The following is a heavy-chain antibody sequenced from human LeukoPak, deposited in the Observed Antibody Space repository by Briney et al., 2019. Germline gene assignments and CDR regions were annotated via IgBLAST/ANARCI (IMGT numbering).Heavy chain of an antibody. CDR2: IYYSRST. J-gene: IGHJ4*02. Sequence: SETLSLTCTVSGGSISSSGYYWGWVRQPPGKGLEWIASIYYSRSTSYNPSLRSRVTISVDTSKNQFSLKLSSVTAADTALYYCVRSRDGYNLLDYWGQGTWSPSPQ. CDR1: GGSISSSGYY. CDR3: VRSRDGYNLLDY. D-gene: IGHD5-24*01. V-gene: IGHV4-39*01.